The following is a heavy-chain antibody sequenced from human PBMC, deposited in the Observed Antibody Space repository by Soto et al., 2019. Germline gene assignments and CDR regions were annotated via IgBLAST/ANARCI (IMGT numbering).Heavy chain of an antibody. Sequence: SETLSLTCTVSGGSISSSSYYWGWIRQPPGKGLEWIGSIYYSGSTYYNPTLKSRVTISVDTSKNQFSLRLSSVTAADTAVYYCASGYSSSWYYYYMDVWGKGTTVTVSS. D-gene: IGHD6-13*01. CDR1: GGSISSSSYY. J-gene: IGHJ6*03. CDR2: IYYSGST. V-gene: IGHV4-39*01. CDR3: ASGYSSSWYYYYMDV.